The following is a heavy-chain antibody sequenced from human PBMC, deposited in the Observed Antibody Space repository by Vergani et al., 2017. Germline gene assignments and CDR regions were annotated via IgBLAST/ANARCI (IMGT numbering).Heavy chain of an antibody. CDR1: CGSISSYY. J-gene: IGHJ4*02. D-gene: IGHD6-13*01. V-gene: IGHV4-59*01. CDR2: TYYGGFT. CDR3: ARDDAYSSSREDLDH. Sequence: QVQLQESCPGLVKPSETLSLTCTVSCGSISSYYLTWIRQPPGTGLEWIGFTYYGGFTSYNPSLKNRDTITVDVSKNQFSLRLHSVTPPDTAVYYCARDDAYSSSREDLDHWGRGTLVTVSS.